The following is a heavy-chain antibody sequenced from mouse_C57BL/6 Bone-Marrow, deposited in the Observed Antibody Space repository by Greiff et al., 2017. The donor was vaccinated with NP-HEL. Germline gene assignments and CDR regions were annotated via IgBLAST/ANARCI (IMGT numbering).Heavy chain of an antibody. CDR2: ICSGGSYT. D-gene: IGHD1-1*01. CDR3: ARHLLLRYYWDY. CDR1: GFPFSSYC. J-gene: IGHJ2*01. Sequence: EVQLVESGGDLVKPGGSLKLSFAASGFPFSSYCMSWVRPTPDKRLEWVATICSGGSYTYYPTNVKGRITISRDNAKNTLYLQMSSLKSEDTAMYYCARHLLLRYYWDYWGQGTTLTVSS. V-gene: IGHV5-6*01.